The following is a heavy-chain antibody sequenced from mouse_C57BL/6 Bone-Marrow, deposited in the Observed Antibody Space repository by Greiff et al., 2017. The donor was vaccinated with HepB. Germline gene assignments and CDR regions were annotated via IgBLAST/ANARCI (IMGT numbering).Heavy chain of an antibody. V-gene: IGHV5-4*03. CDR2: ISDGGSYT. CDR3: ASLLWAMDY. D-gene: IGHD2-1*01. Sequence: EVKLVESGGGLVKPGGSLKLSCAASGFTFSSYAMSWVRQTPEKRLEWVATISDGGSYTYYPDNVKGRFTISRDNAKNNLYLQMSHLKSEDTAMYYCASLLWAMDYWGQGTSVTVSS. J-gene: IGHJ4*01. CDR1: GFTFSSYA.